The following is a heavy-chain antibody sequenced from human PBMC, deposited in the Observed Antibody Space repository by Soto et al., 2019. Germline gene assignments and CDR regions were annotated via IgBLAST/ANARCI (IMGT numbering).Heavy chain of an antibody. CDR1: GYSFTRYG. Sequence: QVQLVQSGAEVKKPGASVKVSCKASGYSFTRYGISWVRQAPGQGLEWMGWISAYNGNTNYAQKLRCRVTMTTDTTTRTAFVELRVLRSDTTAVYYCARVNGFGESDVWGQGTTVPVSS. CDR2: ISAYNGNT. CDR3: ARVNGFGESDV. J-gene: IGHJ6*02. D-gene: IGHD3-10*01. V-gene: IGHV1-18*01.